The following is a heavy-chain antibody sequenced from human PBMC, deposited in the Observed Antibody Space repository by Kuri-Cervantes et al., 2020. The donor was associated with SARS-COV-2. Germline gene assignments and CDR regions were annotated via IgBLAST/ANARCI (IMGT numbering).Heavy chain of an antibody. V-gene: IGHV4-34*01. J-gene: IGHJ4*02. D-gene: IGHD3-10*01. CDR3: AGVWFGELPQHN. CDR1: GGSFSGYY. CDR2: INHSGST. Sequence: ESLKISCAVYGGSFSGYYWSWIRQPPGKGLEWIGEINHSGSTNYNPSLKSRVTISVDTSKNQFSLKLSSATAADTAVYYGAGVWFGELPQHNWGQGTPVTASS.